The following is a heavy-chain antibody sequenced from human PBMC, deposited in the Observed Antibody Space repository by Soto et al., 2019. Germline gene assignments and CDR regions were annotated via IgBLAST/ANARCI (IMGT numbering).Heavy chain of an antibody. D-gene: IGHD2-2*01. V-gene: IGHV1-18*01. CDR1: GYTFTTFG. J-gene: IGHJ4*02. Sequence: VQLVQSGAEVKEPGASLKVSCKASGYTFTTFGISWVRQAPGQGLEWMGCIDPNNGNTKDAQKFQGRVTMTTDTYTSTAYMELRSLRSDDTAVYYCAKEYCDSSRCYLPDYWGQGALVTVSS. CDR2: IDPNNGNT. CDR3: AKEYCDSSRCYLPDY.